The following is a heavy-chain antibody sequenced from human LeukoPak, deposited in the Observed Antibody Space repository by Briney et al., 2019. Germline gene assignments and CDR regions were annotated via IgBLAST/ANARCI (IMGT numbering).Heavy chain of an antibody. J-gene: IGHJ4*02. Sequence: ASVKVSCKFSGYTLTELSMHWVRQAPGEGLEWMGGFDPEDGKTIYAQKFQGRVTITENTSTDTAYMELKSLRSEDTAVYYCARVRATGVSGYDSPIDYWGQGTLVTVSS. CDR3: ARVRATGVSGYDSPIDY. CDR1: GYTLTELS. V-gene: IGHV1-24*01. CDR2: FDPEDGKT. D-gene: IGHD5-12*01.